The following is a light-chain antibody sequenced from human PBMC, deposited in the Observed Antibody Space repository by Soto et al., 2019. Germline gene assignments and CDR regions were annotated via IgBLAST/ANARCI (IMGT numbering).Light chain of an antibody. CDR1: SSDVGSYNY. V-gene: IGLV2-14*01. J-gene: IGLJ1*01. CDR2: EVS. CDR3: TSYTSSSTL. Sequence: QSALTQPASVSGSPGQSITISCTGTSSDVGSYNYVSWYQQHPGKAPKLMISEVSDRPSGISSRFSGSKSGNTASLTISGLQTEDEADYSCTSYTSSSTLFGTGTKVTV.